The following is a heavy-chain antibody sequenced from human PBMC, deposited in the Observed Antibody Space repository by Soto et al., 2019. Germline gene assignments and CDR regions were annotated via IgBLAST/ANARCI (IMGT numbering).Heavy chain of an antibody. Sequence: VQLLESGGGLVQPGGSLRLSCAASGFTFSSYAMSWVRQAPGKGLEWVSAISGSGGSTSYADSVKGRFTISRDKSKNTLYLQMNRLRAEDTAVDDCAKDGTRLGELYDAFDIWGQGTMVTVSS. CDR3: AKDGTRLGELYDAFDI. V-gene: IGHV3-23*01. J-gene: IGHJ3*02. D-gene: IGHD3-16*01. CDR2: ISGSGGST. CDR1: GFTFSSYA.